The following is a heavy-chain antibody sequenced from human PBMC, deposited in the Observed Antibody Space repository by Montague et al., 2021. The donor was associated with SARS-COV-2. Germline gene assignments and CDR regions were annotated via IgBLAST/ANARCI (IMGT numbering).Heavy chain of an antibody. J-gene: IGHJ4*02. V-gene: IGHV4-61*02. Sequence: TLSLTCTVSGGSISSSSYYWSWIRQPAGKGLEWIGRIYNSGSTDYSFSLKSRVTISVDTSKNQFSLKLTSVTAADTAVYYCARAHSGSWGHLDNWGQGSLVTVSS. CDR3: ARAHSGSWGHLDN. CDR2: IYNSGST. CDR1: GGSISSSSYY. D-gene: IGHD1-26*01.